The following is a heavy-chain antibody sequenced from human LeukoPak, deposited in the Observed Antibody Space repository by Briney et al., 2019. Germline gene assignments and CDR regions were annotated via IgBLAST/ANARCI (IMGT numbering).Heavy chain of an antibody. J-gene: IGHJ5*02. CDR2: VYATGET. D-gene: IGHD3-10*01. Sequence: KTSETLSLTCSVSGGSISSGGYYWTWLRQSAEKGLEWIGRVYATGETLYNPSLTSRVTISLDTSKNEFFLSLTSVTAADTAVYFCVRGNGGPYNWFDPWGQGTLVTVSS. V-gene: IGHV4-61*02. CDR3: VRGNGGPYNWFDP. CDR1: GGSISSGGYY.